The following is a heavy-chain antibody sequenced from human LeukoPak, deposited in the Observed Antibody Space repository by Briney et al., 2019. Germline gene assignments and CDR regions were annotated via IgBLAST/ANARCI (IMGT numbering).Heavy chain of an antibody. CDR3: ARETEVAGTYFDY. V-gene: IGHV3-48*01. CDR1: GFTFSTYS. Sequence: GGSLRLSCAASGFTFSTYSMNWVRQAPGKGLEWVSYISSSTSTIYYADSVKGRFTISRDNAKNSLYLQMNSLRAEDTAVYYCARETEVAGTYFDYWGQGTLVTVSS. CDR2: ISSSTSTI. D-gene: IGHD6-19*01. J-gene: IGHJ4*02.